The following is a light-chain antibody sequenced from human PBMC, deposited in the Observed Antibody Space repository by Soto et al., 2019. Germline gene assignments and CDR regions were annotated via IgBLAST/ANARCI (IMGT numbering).Light chain of an antibody. J-gene: IGLJ1*01. Sequence: QSVLTQPPSASGSPGQSVTISCTGTSSDVGGYNFVSWYQQHPGKAPKLMIYEDIKRPSGVPDRFSGSKSGNTASLTVSGLQPEDESDYYCQSSDGSPNGSVFGTGTKVTVL. V-gene: IGLV2-8*01. CDR2: EDI. CDR1: SSDVGGYNF. CDR3: QSSDGSPNGSV.